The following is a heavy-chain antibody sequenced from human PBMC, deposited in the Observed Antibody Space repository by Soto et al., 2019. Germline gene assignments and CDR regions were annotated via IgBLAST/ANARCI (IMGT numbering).Heavy chain of an antibody. CDR3: ARDGRVVPAAMPFDY. J-gene: IGHJ4*02. D-gene: IGHD2-2*01. V-gene: IGHV4-59*01. CDR1: GASISSYH. CDR2: IYYSGSA. Sequence: ASETLSLTCTVSGASISSYHWSWIRQTPGKGLEWIGYIYYSGSANYNPSLKSRVTFSVDTSKNQVSLKLSSVTAADTAVYYCARDGRVVPAAMPFDYWGQGTLVTVS.